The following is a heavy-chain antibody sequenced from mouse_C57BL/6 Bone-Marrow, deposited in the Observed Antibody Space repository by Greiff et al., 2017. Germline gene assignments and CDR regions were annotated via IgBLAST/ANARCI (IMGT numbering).Heavy chain of an antibody. J-gene: IGHJ1*03. CDR3: ARKERDWYFDV. Sequence: VQLQQSGAELVRPGTSVKVSCKASGYAFTNSLIEWVKQRPGQGLEWIGVINPGSGGTNYNEKFKGKATLTADKSSSTAYMQLSSLTSEDSAVYFCARKERDWYFDVWGTGTTVTVSS. V-gene: IGHV1-54*01. CDR2: INPGSGGT. CDR1: GYAFTNSL.